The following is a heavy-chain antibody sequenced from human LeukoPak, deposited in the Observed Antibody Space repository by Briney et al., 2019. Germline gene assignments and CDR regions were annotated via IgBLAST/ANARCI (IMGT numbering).Heavy chain of an antibody. Sequence: KPSETLSLTCTVSGDSISDFSWTWIRQTPGKGLEWIGFISSSGTSHYSPSLESRVTFSLDTSKSQFSLSLKSVTAADTAVHYCARVFRGAVTSNWFDPWGQGILVTVSS. CDR2: ISSSGTS. D-gene: IGHD3-3*01. CDR1: GDSISDFS. J-gene: IGHJ5*02. CDR3: ARVFRGAVTSNWFDP. V-gene: IGHV4-59*01.